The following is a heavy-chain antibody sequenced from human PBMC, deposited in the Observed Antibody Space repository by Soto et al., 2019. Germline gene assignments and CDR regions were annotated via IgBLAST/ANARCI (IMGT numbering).Heavy chain of an antibody. V-gene: IGHV4-30-2*01. CDR2: IYHSGST. CDR1: GGSSGGGGYS. CDR3: ARAGGLGAVAVDY. Sequence: SVTLSDTWAVAGGSSGGGGYSWSWIRQPPGKGLEWIGYIYHSGSTYYNPSLKSRVTISVDRSKNQFSLKLSSVTAADTAVYYCARAGGLGAVAVDYWGQGTLVTVSS. D-gene: IGHD6-19*01. J-gene: IGHJ4*02.